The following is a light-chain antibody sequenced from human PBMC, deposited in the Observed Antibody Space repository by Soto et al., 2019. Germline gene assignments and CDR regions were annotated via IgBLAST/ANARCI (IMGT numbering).Light chain of an antibody. CDR3: QQTFSVTPLA. CDR1: RSIRAY. J-gene: IGKJ4*01. CDR2: GAT. Sequence: DIQMTQSPSSLSASVGDTVTISCRASRSIRAYLNWYQHKPGKAPNLLIYGATTLHSGVPSRFSRSGSGTDFSRTISSLQPEDFATYYCQQTFSVTPLAFGVGTKVEI. V-gene: IGKV1-39*01.